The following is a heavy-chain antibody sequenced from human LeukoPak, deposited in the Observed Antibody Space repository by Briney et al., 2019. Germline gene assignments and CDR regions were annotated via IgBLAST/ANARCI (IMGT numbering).Heavy chain of an antibody. J-gene: IGHJ6*02. D-gene: IGHD3-22*01. CDR1: GYTFTGDY. Sequence: GSSVKVSCKASGYTFTGDYMHWVRQAPGQGLEWMGWINPNRGGTNCAQKSQGRVTMTRDTSISTAYMELSRLRSDDTAVYYCARDRHDYYDSSGYPLIYYYGMDVWGQGTTVTVSS. V-gene: IGHV1-2*02. CDR2: INPNRGGT. CDR3: ARDRHDYYDSSGYPLIYYYGMDV.